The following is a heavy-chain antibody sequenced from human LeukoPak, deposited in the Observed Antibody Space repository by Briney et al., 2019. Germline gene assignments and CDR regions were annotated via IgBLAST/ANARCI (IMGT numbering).Heavy chain of an antibody. V-gene: IGHV1-18*01. CDR1: GYTFNNYA. CDR3: ARTFDHVWGTFRSFDY. J-gene: IGHJ4*02. Sequence: ASVKVSCKASGYTFNNYAVSWVRQAPGQGLEWMGWISGYNGNTKYAQKFQGRVTMTTDISTSTAYMELRSLTSDDTDVYYCARTFDHVWGTFRSFDYWGQGTLVTVSS. D-gene: IGHD3-16*02. CDR2: ISGYNGNT.